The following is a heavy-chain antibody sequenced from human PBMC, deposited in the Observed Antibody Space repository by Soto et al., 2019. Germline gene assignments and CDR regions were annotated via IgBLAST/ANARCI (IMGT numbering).Heavy chain of an antibody. CDR1: GGSINSITYF. CDR3: ARMTSTIPVASHGRSNWFDP. V-gene: IGHV4-39*01. D-gene: IGHD3-9*01. CDR2: IYDTGTT. J-gene: IGHJ5*02. Sequence: TLSLTCPVSGGSINSITYFWGWIRQPPGKGLEWIGDIYDTGTTYYNPSLKSRVTISVDTSKNQFSLKLTSVTAADTAVYYCARMTSTIPVASHGRSNWFDPGGPGNLVTVPS.